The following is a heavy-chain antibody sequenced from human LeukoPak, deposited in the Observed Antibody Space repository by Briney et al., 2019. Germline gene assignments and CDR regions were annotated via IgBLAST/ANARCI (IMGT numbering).Heavy chain of an antibody. J-gene: IGHJ4*02. CDR1: GFTFSSYS. CDR3: AREEYTYGHGGFDF. V-gene: IGHV3-7*01. Sequence: GGSLRLSCAASGFTFSSYSMNWVRQAPGKGLEWVANIKQDGSEKYYVDSVKGRFTISRDNAESSLYLQLNSLRAEDTAVYYCAREEYTYGHGGFDFWGQGSLVTVSS. CDR2: IKQDGSEK. D-gene: IGHD5-18*01.